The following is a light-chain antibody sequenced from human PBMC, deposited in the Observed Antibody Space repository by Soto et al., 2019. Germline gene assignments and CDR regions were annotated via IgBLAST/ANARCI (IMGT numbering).Light chain of an antibody. Sequence: DIVMTQSPLSLPVTPGEPASISCRSSQSLVHSNGYNYLHWYLQKPGQSPQILIYLGSNRASGVPDRFSGSGSGTDFTLKISRVEAEDVGVYYCMHGQQTPWTFGQGTKVDI. J-gene: IGKJ1*01. CDR3: MHGQQTPWT. CDR2: LGS. CDR1: QSLVHSNGYNY. V-gene: IGKV2-28*01.